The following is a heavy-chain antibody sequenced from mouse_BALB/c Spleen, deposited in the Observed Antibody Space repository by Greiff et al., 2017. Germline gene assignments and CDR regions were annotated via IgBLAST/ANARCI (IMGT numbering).Heavy chain of an antibody. J-gene: IGHJ3*01. CDR3: ARSNYDYDGGFGY. V-gene: IGHV5-17*02. CDR1: GFTFSSFG. D-gene: IGHD2-4*01. CDR2: ISSGSSTI. Sequence: EVKLMESGGGLVQPGGSRKLSCAASGFTFSSFGMHWVRQAPEKGLEWVAYISSGSSTIYYADTVKGRFTISRDNPKNTLFLQMTSLRSEDTAMYYCARSNYDYDGGFGYWGQGTLVTVSA.